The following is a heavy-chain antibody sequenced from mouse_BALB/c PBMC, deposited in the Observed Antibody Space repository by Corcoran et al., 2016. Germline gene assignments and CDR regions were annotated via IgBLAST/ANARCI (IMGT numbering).Heavy chain of an antibody. CDR2: INPYNGGT. J-gene: IGHJ2*01. V-gene: IGHV1-18*01. D-gene: IGHD4-1*01. CDR3: ARVGYCFPYYFDY. Sequence: EVQLQQSGPELVKPGASMKISCKASGYSFTGYNMNWVKQSHGKTLEWIGLINPYNGGTSYNQKFKGKATLTVDKSSSTAYMELLSLTSEDSAVYYCARVGYCFPYYFDYWGQGTTLTVSS. CDR1: GYSFTGYN.